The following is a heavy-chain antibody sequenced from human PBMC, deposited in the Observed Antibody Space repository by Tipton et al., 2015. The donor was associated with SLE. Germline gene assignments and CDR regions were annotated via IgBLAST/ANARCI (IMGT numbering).Heavy chain of an antibody. V-gene: IGHV4-39*07. Sequence: TLSLTCTVSGGSISNSSYYWGWVRQPPGKGLGWIGSIYYSGSTYDNPSLQSRVTMSVDTSMNQFSLRLTSVTAADTAVYYCASQDYDILTGYPYYFDYWGQGTLVTVSS. CDR1: GGSISNSSYY. J-gene: IGHJ4*02. CDR2: IYYSGST. CDR3: ASQDYDILTGYPYYFDY. D-gene: IGHD3-9*01.